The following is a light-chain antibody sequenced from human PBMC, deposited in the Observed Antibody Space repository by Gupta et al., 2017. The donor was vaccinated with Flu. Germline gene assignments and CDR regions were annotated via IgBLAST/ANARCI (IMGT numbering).Light chain of an antibody. Sequence: PATLSVSPGERATLSCRASQSIGSNLAWYQQRPGQAPRLLIFSASTRATGLPARFSGSGSGTEFTLTITSLQSEDFAIYYCQQCNFWPQTFGQGTKVEIK. CDR1: QSIGSN. CDR2: SAS. CDR3: QQCNFWPQT. J-gene: IGKJ1*01. V-gene: IGKV3-15*01.